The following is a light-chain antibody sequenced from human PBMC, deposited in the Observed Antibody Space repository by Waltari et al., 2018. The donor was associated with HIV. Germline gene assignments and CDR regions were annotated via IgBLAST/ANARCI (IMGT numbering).Light chain of an antibody. CDR1: PGAVTTRHH. Sequence: QAVVTQEPSLPVSPGGPVTLTCGASPGAVTTRHHHYWFQQKPGQATRTLIYDTTNKHSWTAARFSGSLLGGKAALTLSGARPEDEAGYYCLLSYSDARRVFGGGTKLIVL. CDR2: DTT. V-gene: IGLV7-46*01. CDR3: LLSYSDARRV. J-gene: IGLJ3*02.